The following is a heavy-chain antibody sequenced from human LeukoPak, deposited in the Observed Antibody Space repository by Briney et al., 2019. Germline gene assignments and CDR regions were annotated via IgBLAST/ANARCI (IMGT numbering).Heavy chain of an antibody. V-gene: IGHV3-66*01. J-gene: IGHJ4*02. CDR3: ARDSSGPAY. D-gene: IGHD3-22*01. Sequence: GGSLRLSCAASGFTVSNNYMSWVRQAPGKGLEWVSVIYSAGGTYYADSVKGRFAISRDNSKNTLYLQMNSLRVEDTAVYYCARDSSGPAYWGQGTPVTVSS. CDR1: GFTVSNNY. CDR2: IYSAGGT.